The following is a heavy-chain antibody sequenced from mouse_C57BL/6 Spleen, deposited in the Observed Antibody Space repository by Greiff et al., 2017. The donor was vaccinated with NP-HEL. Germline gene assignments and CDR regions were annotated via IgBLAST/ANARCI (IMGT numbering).Heavy chain of an antibody. CDR3: AREGGIYYDYGFVY. CDR2: ISDGGSYT. V-gene: IGHV5-4*01. J-gene: IGHJ3*01. D-gene: IGHD2-4*01. Sequence: DVHLVESGGGLVKPGGSLKLSCAASGFTFSSYAMSWVRQTPEKRLEWVATISDGGSYTYYPDNVKGRFTISRDNAKNNLYLQMSHLKSEDTAMYYCAREGGIYYDYGFVYWGQGTLVTVSA. CDR1: GFTFSSYA.